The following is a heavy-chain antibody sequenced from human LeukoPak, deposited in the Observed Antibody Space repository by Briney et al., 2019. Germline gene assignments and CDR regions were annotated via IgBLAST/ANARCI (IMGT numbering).Heavy chain of an antibody. CDR2: ISSSSSYI. CDR1: GFTFSSYS. Sequence: GGSLRLSCAASGFTFSSYSMNWVRQAPGKGLEWVSSISSSSSYIYYADSVKGRFTISRDNAKNSLYLQMNSLRAEDTAVYYCARLHVVVPAAMSLGCFDYWGQGTLVTVSS. D-gene: IGHD2-2*01. J-gene: IGHJ4*02. V-gene: IGHV3-21*01. CDR3: ARLHVVVPAAMSLGCFDY.